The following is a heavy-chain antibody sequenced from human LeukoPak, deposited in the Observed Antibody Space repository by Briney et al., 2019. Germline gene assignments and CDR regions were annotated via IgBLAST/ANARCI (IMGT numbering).Heavy chain of an antibody. V-gene: IGHV3-11*01. J-gene: IGHJ6*02. Sequence: GGSLRLSCEASGFTFSGYTMNWIRQAPGRGLEWVSYMSSSGSGIYYTESVKGRFTISRDNTNNSLFLQVNSLRAEDTAVYYCARGKRTMDVWGQGTTVIVS. CDR2: MSSSGSGI. CDR1: GFTFSGYT. CDR3: ARGKRTMDV.